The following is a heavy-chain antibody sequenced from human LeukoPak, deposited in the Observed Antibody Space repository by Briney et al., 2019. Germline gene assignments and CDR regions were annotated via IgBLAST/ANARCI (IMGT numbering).Heavy chain of an antibody. CDR1: GFTFRSHA. CDR2: IYENGGTT. D-gene: IGHD3-22*01. J-gene: IGHJ4*02. CDR3: AKGDSSGYPYYFDY. Sequence: GGSLRLSCVGSGFTFRSHAMSWVRQAPEKGLEFVSGIYENGGTTYYADSVKGRFSISRDNSKNTLYLQMNSLRAEDTAVYYCAKGDSSGYPYYFDYWGQGTLVTVSS. V-gene: IGHV3-23*01.